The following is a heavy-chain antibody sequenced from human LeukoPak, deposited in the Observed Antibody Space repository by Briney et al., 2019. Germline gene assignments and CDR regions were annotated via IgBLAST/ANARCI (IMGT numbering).Heavy chain of an antibody. CDR3: AKPTGSEVY. V-gene: IGHV3-48*01. Sequence: PGGSLRLSCEASGFTFSSYSMSWVRQAPGKGLEWVSYISNSCSTIYYADSVKGRFTISRDIAKSSLYLQMNRLRAEDTAVYYCAKPTGSEVYWGQGTLVTVSS. CDR2: ISNSCSTI. CDR1: GFTFSSYS. D-gene: IGHD1-14*01. J-gene: IGHJ4*02.